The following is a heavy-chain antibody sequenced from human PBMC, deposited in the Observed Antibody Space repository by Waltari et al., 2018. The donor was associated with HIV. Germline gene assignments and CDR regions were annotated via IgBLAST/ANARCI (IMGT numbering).Heavy chain of an antibody. J-gene: IGHJ4*02. D-gene: IGHD6-19*01. CDR1: GFTLSNYG. Sequence: QVQLVESGGGVVQPGRSLRLSCAASGFTLSNYGLHWVRQAPGKWLEWVAVIYFDGYKKYHADSVRGRFTISRDNSKNTLYLQMNSLRPEDTAMYYCAKDQEWLIQYYLDYWGQGTLVTVSS. V-gene: IGHV3-30*18. CDR2: IYFDGYKK. CDR3: AKDQEWLIQYYLDY.